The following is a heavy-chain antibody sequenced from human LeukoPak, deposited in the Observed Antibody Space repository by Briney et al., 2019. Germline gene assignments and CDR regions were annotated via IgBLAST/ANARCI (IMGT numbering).Heavy chain of an antibody. J-gene: IGHJ6*02. V-gene: IGHV3-48*04. CDR1: GFTFSSYS. CDR3: ALFTHEVRGVITSGHYYGMDV. D-gene: IGHD3-10*01. CDR2: ISSSSSTI. Sequence: GGSLRLSCAASGFTFSSYSMNWVRQAPGKGLEWVSYISSSSSTIYYADSVKGRFTISRDNAKNTLYLQMNSLRAEDTAVYYCALFTHEVRGVITSGHYYGMDVWGQGTTVTVSS.